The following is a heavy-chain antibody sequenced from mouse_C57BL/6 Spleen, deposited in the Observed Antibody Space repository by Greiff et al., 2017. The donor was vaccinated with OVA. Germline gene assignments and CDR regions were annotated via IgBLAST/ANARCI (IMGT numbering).Heavy chain of an antibody. CDR1: GFTFSSYT. D-gene: IGHD2-3*01. CDR3: ARDGGYSSFAY. CDR2: ISGGGGNT. J-gene: IGHJ3*01. Sequence: EVQVVESGGGLVKPGGSLKLSCAASGFTFSSYTMSWVRQTPEKRLEWVATISGGGGNTYYPDSVKGRFTISRDNAKNTLYLQMSSLRSEDTALYYCARDGGYSSFAYWGQGTLVTVSA. V-gene: IGHV5-9*01.